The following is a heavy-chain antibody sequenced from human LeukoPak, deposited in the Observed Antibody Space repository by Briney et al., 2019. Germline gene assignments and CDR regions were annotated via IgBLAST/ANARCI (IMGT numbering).Heavy chain of an antibody. V-gene: IGHV4-4*07. CDR1: GGSISSYY. D-gene: IGHD3-22*01. CDR3: ARDTYYYDSSGLTTIDY. J-gene: IGHJ4*02. Sequence: SETLSLTCTVSGGSISSYYWSWIRQPAGKGLEWIGRIQTSGITNYNPSLKSRVTMSVDMSKNQFSLKLSSVTAADTAVYYCARDTYYYDSSGLTTIDYWGQGTLVTVSS. CDR2: IQTSGIT.